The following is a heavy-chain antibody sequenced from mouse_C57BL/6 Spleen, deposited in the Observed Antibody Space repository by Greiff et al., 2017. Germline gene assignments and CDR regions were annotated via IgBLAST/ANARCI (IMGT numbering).Heavy chain of an antibody. CDR3: AMRGYGRNAMDY. CDR2: ISSGSSTI. V-gene: IGHV5-17*01. CDR1: GFTFSDYG. Sequence: DVKLQESGGGLVKPGGSLKLSCAASGFTFSDYGMHWVRQAPEKGLEWVAYISSGSSTIYYADTVKGRFTISRDNAKNTLFLQMTSLRSEATAMYYCAMRGYGRNAMDYWGQGTSVTVSS. J-gene: IGHJ4*01. D-gene: IGHD1-1*01.